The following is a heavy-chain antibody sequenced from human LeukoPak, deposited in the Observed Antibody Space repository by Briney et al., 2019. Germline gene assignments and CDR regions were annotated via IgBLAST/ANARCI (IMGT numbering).Heavy chain of an antibody. V-gene: IGHV1-18*01. D-gene: IGHD2-15*01. CDR2: ISAYNGNT. CDR3: ARAPDCSGGSCYVYYYGMDV. CDR1: GYTFTSYG. Sequence: ASVKVSCKASGYTFTSYGISWVRHAPGEGVEWMGWISAYNGNTNYAQKLQGRVTMTTDTSTSAAYMELRSLRSDDTAVYYCARAPDCSGGSCYVYYYGMDVWGQGTTVNVSS. J-gene: IGHJ6*02.